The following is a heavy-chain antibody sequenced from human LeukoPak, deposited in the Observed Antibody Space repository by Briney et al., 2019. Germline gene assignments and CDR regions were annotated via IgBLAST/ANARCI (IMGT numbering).Heavy chain of an antibody. CDR2: ISSSSSYI. CDR1: GFTFSSYT. J-gene: IGHJ4*02. D-gene: IGHD1-26*01. Sequence: GGSLRLSCAASGFTFSSYTMNWVRQAPGKGLQSVSSISSSSSYIYYADSVKGRFTISRDNSKNSLYLQMNSLRAEDTAVYYCARRELLRGLDYWGQGTLVTVSS. CDR3: ARRELLRGLDY. V-gene: IGHV3-21*01.